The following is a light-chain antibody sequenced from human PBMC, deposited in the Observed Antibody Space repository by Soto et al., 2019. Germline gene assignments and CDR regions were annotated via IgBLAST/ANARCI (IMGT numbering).Light chain of an antibody. CDR3: CSFADFTYV. V-gene: IGLV2-23*02. CDR1: SSDIGSYDL. Sequence: QSVLTQPASVSGSPGQSITISCTGTSSDIGSYDLVSWYQQHPGTAPKLIIYEVTKRPSGVSTRFSGSKSGNTASLTISGFQAVEEADYYCCSFADFTYVFGTGTKLTVL. J-gene: IGLJ1*01. CDR2: EVT.